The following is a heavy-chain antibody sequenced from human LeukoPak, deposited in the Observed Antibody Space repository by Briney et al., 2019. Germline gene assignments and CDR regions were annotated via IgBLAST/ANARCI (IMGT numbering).Heavy chain of an antibody. CDR1: GFTFSSYA. CDR2: ISGRGGST. D-gene: IGHD6-19*01. CDR3: AKVSVAGTDNDY. J-gene: IGHJ4*02. Sequence: GVSLRLSCAASGFTFSSYAMSWVRQAPGKGLEWVSAISGRGGSTYYADSVKGRFTISRDNSKNTLYLQMNSLRAEDTAVYYCAKVSVAGTDNDYWGQGTLVTVSS. V-gene: IGHV3-23*01.